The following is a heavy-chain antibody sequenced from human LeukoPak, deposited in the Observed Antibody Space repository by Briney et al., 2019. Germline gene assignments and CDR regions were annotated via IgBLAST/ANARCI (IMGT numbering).Heavy chain of an antibody. J-gene: IGHJ4*02. Sequence: ASVKVSCKASGYTFTSYGISWVRQAPGQGLEWIGWISAYNGNTNYAQKLQGRVTMTTDTSTSTAYMELRSLRSDDTAVYYCARVFEDSVWPYDSSGYYYFDYWGQGTLVTVSS. V-gene: IGHV1-18*01. CDR2: ISAYNGNT. D-gene: IGHD3-22*01. CDR1: GYTFTSYG. CDR3: ARVFEDSVWPYDSSGYYYFDY.